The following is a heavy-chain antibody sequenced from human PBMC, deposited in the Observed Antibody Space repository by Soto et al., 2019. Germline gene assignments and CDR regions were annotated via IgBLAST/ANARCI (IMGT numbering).Heavy chain of an antibody. D-gene: IGHD3-3*01. J-gene: IGHJ3*02. CDR1: GYTFTSYG. CDR3: AVSSSLEWLLPDAFDI. V-gene: IGHV1-18*04. Sequence: ASVKVYCKASGYTFTSYGISWVRQAPGQGLEWMGWISAYNGNTNYAQKLQGRVTMTTDTSTSTAYMELRSLRSDDTAVYYCAVSSSLEWLLPDAFDIWGQGTMVTVSS. CDR2: ISAYNGNT.